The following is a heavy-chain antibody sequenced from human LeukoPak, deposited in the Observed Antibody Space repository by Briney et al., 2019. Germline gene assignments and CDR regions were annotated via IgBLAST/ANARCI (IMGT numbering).Heavy chain of an antibody. CDR3: AKDPDYYDSSGNYFDY. Sequence: GGSLRLSCAASGFTFSSYSMNWVRQAPGKGLEWVSAISGSDGSTSYADSVRGRFIISRDNSKNTLYLQMNSLRAEDTAVYYCAKDPDYYDSSGNYFDYWGQGTLVTVSS. D-gene: IGHD3-22*01. J-gene: IGHJ4*02. CDR2: ISGSDGST. CDR1: GFTFSSYS. V-gene: IGHV3-23*01.